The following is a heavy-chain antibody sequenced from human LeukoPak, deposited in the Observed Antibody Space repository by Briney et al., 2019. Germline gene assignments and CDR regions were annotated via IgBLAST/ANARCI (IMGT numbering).Heavy chain of an antibody. CDR2: LKPDGSDK. CDR1: GFTFSHFW. J-gene: IGHJ3*01. V-gene: IGHV3-7*01. D-gene: IGHD2-15*01. Sequence: GGSLRLSCAASGFTFSHFWMSWVRQTPVKGLEWVANLKPDGSDKYYVDSVRGRFTISRDNAKNSLYLQINSLTAEDTAVYYCATEDRWAFDSWGQGTMVTVSS. CDR3: ATEDRWAFDS.